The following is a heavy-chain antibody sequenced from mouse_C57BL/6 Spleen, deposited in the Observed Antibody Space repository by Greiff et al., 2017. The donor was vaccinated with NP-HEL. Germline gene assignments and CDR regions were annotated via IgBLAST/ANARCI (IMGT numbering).Heavy chain of an antibody. J-gene: IGHJ4*01. Sequence: VQLQQPGTELVKPGASVKLSCKASGYTFTSYWMHWVKPRPGQGLEWIGNINPSNGGTNYNEKFKSKATLTVDKSSSTAYMQLSSLTSEDSAVYYCARRRIYGRERNAMDYWGQGTSVTVSS. CDR2: INPSNGGT. V-gene: IGHV1-53*01. CDR3: ARRRIYGRERNAMDY. CDR1: GYTFTSYW. D-gene: IGHD1-1*01.